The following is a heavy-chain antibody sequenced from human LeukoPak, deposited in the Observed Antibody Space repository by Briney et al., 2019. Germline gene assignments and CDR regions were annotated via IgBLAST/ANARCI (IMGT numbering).Heavy chain of an antibody. D-gene: IGHD6-19*01. CDR2: IIPILGIT. CDR3: ARGPSSNGFFYYFDY. J-gene: IGHJ4*02. V-gene: IGHV1-69*04. CDR1: GGTFSSYG. Sequence: SVKVSCKASGGTFSSYGITWVRQAPGQGLEWVGRIIPILGITNYAQKFQGRVTITADKSTSTAYMEVSSLRSEDTAVYYCARGPSSNGFFYYFDYWGQGTLVTASS.